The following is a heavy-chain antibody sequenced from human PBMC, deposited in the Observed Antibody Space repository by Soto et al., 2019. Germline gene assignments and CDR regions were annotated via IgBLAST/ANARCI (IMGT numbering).Heavy chain of an antibody. CDR1: GFTFSVSA. D-gene: IGHD6-13*01. CDR2: IRSKANSYAT. Sequence: GGSLRLSCAASGFTFSVSAMHWVRQASGKGLEWVGRIRSKANSYATEYAASLKGRFTISRDDSKNTAYLQMNSLKTDDTAVYYCTRYSTTNDYYFDYWGQGTLVTVS. J-gene: IGHJ4*02. CDR3: TRYSTTNDYYFDY. V-gene: IGHV3-73*01.